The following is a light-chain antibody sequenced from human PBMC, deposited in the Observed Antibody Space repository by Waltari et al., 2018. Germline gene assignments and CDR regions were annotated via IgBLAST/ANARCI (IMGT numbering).Light chain of an antibody. CDR3: QQYYSTPPT. V-gene: IGKV4-1*01. J-gene: IGKJ1*01. Sequence: DIVMTQSPDSLAVSLGERATINCKSSQSVLYSSNNKNYLAWYQQKPRQPPKLLICGASTREAGVPDRFSGSGSGTDFTLTISSLQAEDVAVYYCQQYYSTPPTFGQGTKVEIK. CDR1: QSVLYSSNNKNY. CDR2: GAS.